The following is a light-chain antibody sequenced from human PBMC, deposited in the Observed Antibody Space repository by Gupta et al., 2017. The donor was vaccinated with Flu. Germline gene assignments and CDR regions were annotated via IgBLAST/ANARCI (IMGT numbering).Light chain of an antibody. J-gene: IGLJ2*01. Sequence: SFTISCTGTSSDVGNYDYVSWYQQHPGKAPKLMIYGVTERPSGVPDRFSGSKSGNTASLAISGLQAEDEADYYCCSYAGTFTFVFGGGTKLTVL. CDR2: GVT. V-gene: IGLV2-11*01. CDR1: SSDVGNYDY. CDR3: CSYAGTFTFV.